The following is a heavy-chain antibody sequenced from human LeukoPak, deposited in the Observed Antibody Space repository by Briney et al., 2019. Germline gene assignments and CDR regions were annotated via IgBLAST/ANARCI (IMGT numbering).Heavy chain of an antibody. J-gene: IGHJ4*02. Sequence: VKPSETLSLTCTVSGTSITSYYWNWIRQAPGQGPEWIGYGHYSGNTKYNPPLKSRVTISVDTSKNQFSLRLSSVTAADTAVYFCAKRASGNRAFDLWGQGTLVTVSS. CDR2: GHYSGNT. D-gene: IGHD3-10*01. CDR1: GTSITSYY. V-gene: IGHV4-59*08. CDR3: AKRASGNRAFDL.